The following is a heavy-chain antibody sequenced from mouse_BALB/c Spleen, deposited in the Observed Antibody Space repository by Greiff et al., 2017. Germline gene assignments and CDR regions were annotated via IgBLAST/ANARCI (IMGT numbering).Heavy chain of an antibody. D-gene: IGHD2-12*01. Sequence: EVQLVESGPGLVKPSQSLSLTCTVTGYSITSDYAWNWIRQFPGNKLEWMGYISYSGSTSYNPSLKSRISITRDTSKNQFFLQLNSVTTEDTATYYCARLRKDAMDYWGQGTSVTVSS. J-gene: IGHJ4*01. CDR2: ISYSGST. CDR1: GYSITSDYA. CDR3: ARLRKDAMDY. V-gene: IGHV3-2*02.